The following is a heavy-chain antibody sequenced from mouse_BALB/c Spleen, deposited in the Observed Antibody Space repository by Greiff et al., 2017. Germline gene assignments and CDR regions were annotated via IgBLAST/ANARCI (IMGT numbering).Heavy chain of an antibody. V-gene: IGHV3-2*02. D-gene: IGHD2-10*01. Sequence: EVKVEESGPGLVKPSQSLSLTCTVTGYSITSDYAWNWIRQFPGNKLEWMGYISYSGSTSYNPSLKSRISITRDTSKNQFFLQLNSVTTEDTATYYCARGLLWVRGWYFDVWGAGTTVTVSS. J-gene: IGHJ1*01. CDR3: ARGLLWVRGWYFDV. CDR1: GYSITSDYA. CDR2: ISYSGST.